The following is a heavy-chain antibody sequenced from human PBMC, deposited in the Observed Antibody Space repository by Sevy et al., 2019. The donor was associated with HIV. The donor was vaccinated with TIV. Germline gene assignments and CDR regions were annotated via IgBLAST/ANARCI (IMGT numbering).Heavy chain of an antibody. V-gene: IGHV4-39*01. CDR2: IYYNGHT. Sequence: SETLSLTCSVSGGSIVSSSYYWNWIRQPPGKGLEWIGSIYYNGHTYYNPSLKSRLTISIDTSKNQFYLTLSAVTAADTSIYYCARSAAGHEYYYGLDVWGQGATVTVSS. CDR3: ARSAAGHEYYYGLDV. CDR1: GGSIVSSSYY. J-gene: IGHJ6*02. D-gene: IGHD6-13*01.